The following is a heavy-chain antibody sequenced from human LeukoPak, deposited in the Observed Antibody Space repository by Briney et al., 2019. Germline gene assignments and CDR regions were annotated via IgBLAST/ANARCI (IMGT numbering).Heavy chain of an antibody. CDR3: ARLIRGAAGNLYFDY. CDR1: GYSFTSYW. Sequence: GESLKISCKGSGYSFTSYWIGWVRQMPGKGLEWTGIIYPGDSDTRYSPSFQGQVTISADKSISTAYLQWSSLKASDTAMYYCARLIRGAAGNLYFDYWGQGTLVTVSS. D-gene: IGHD6-13*01. J-gene: IGHJ4*02. V-gene: IGHV5-51*01. CDR2: IYPGDSDT.